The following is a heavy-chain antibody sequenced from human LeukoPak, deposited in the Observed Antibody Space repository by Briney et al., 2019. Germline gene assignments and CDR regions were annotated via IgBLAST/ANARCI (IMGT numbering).Heavy chain of an antibody. CDR2: ISYDGSNK. CDR1: GCTFSSYA. Sequence: GGSLRLSCAASGCTFSSYAMHWVRQAPGKGLEWVAVISYDGSNKYYADSVKGRFTIFRDNSKNTLYLQMNSLRAEDTAVYYCASLWEMATILGFDYWGQGTLVTVSS. J-gene: IGHJ4*02. CDR3: ASLWEMATILGFDY. V-gene: IGHV3-30-3*01. D-gene: IGHD5-24*01.